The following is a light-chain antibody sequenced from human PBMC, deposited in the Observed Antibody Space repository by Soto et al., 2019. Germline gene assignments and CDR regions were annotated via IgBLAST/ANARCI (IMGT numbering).Light chain of an antibody. Sequence: LAETETASSTPGQSITIACSATNYNIGSNTITWYQQLPGTAPKRLIHSNNQRPSGVPDRFSASKSGTSASLAISGLQSEDEADYYCATWDDSLNGYVFGTGTKVAVL. CDR3: ATWDDSLNGYV. CDR2: SNN. CDR1: NYNIGSNT. J-gene: IGLJ1*01. V-gene: IGLV1-44*01.